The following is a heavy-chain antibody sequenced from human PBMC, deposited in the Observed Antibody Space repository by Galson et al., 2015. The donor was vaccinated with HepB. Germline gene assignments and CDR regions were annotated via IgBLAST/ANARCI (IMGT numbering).Heavy chain of an antibody. CDR2: IIPILGIA. CDR1: GGTFSSYT. D-gene: IGHD4-17*01. Sequence: SVKVSCKASGGTFSSYTISWVRQAPGQGLEWMGRIIPILGIANYAQKFQGRVTITADKSTSTAYMELGSLRSEDTAVYYCARDLDDYGDYGGVDYWGQGTLVTVSS. CDR3: ARDLDDYGDYGGVDY. V-gene: IGHV1-69*04. J-gene: IGHJ4*02.